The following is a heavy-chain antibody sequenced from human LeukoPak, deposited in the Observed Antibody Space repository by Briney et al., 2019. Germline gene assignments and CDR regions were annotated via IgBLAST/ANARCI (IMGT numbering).Heavy chain of an antibody. CDR2: ISSDGSST. CDR1: GFTFSTYW. CDR3: ARDYYYDSSGYRAREYFQH. V-gene: IGHV3-74*01. Sequence: GGSLRLSCAASGFTFSTYWMHWVRQAPGKGLVWVSRISSDGSSTSYADSVKGRFTISRENSKNRLYLQMNSLRAEDTAVYYCARDYYYDSSGYRAREYFQHWGQGTLVTVSS. J-gene: IGHJ1*01. D-gene: IGHD3-22*01.